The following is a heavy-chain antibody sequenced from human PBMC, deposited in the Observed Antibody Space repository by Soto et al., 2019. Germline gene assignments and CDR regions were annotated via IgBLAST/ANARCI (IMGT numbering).Heavy chain of an antibody. CDR2: IKSKTDGGTT. D-gene: IGHD3-22*01. Sequence: GGSLRLSCVASGFTFSNAWINWVRQAPGKGLEWVGRIKSKTDGGTTDYAEPVKGRFAISRDDSNNMVYLQMNSLKIEDTAVYYCTTDSYSTIIIVRFDYWGHGTLVTVS. CDR1: GFTFSNAW. J-gene: IGHJ4*01. V-gene: IGHV3-15*07. CDR3: TTDSYSTIIIVRFDY.